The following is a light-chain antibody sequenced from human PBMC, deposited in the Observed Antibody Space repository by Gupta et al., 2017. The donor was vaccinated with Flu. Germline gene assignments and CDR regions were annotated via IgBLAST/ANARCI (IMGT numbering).Light chain of an antibody. Sequence: NFMLTQPHSVSESPGKTVTISCTRSSGSIATTYVQWYQQRPGSSPNTVIFEDDRRPSGVPDRFSGSIDSSSNSASLTISGLKTEDEADYFCQSYESVTGDVVFGGGTKLTVL. CDR3: QSYESVTGDVV. CDR2: EDD. V-gene: IGLV6-57*01. J-gene: IGLJ2*01. CDR1: SGSIATTY.